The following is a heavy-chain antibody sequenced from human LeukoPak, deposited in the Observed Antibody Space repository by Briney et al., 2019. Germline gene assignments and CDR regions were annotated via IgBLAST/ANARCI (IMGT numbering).Heavy chain of an antibody. V-gene: IGHV3-23*01. J-gene: IGHJ4*02. CDR2: ISGSGGST. Sequence: GSLRLSCAASGFTFSSYAMSWVRQAPGKGLEWVSAISGSGGSTYYADSVKGRFTISRDNSKNTLYLQMNSLRAEDTAVYYCAKAHLIYCSSTSCYNDYWGQGTLVTVSS. D-gene: IGHD2-2*02. CDR1: GFTFSSYA. CDR3: AKAHLIYCSSTSCYNDY.